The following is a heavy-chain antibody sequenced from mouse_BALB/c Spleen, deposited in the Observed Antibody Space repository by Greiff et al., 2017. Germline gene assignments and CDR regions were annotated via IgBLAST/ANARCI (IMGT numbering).Heavy chain of an antibody. D-gene: IGHD2-4*01. Sequence: VKLQQSGAELVRPGTSVKISCKASGYTFTNYWLGWVKQRPGHGLEWIGDIYPGGGYTNYNEKFKGKATLTADTSSSTAYMQLSSLTSEDSAVYFCAREYDYDEGYYFDYWGQGTTLTVSS. CDR1: GYTFTNYW. CDR3: AREYDYDEGYYFDY. J-gene: IGHJ2*01. CDR2: IYPGGGYT. V-gene: IGHV1-63*02.